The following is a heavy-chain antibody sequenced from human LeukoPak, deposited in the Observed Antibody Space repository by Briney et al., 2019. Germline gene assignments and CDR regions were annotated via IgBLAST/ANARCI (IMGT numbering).Heavy chain of an antibody. CDR1: GYTLTELS. D-gene: IGHD3-10*01. J-gene: IGHJ6*02. CDR2: INPSGGST. CDR3: ARAGGYPYYYGMDV. Sequence: GASVKVSCKVSGYTLTELSMHWVRQAPGQGLEWMGIINPSGGSTSYAQKFQGRVTMTRDTSTSTVYMELSSLRSEDTAVYYCARAGGYPYYYGMDVWGQGTTVTVSS. V-gene: IGHV1-46*01.